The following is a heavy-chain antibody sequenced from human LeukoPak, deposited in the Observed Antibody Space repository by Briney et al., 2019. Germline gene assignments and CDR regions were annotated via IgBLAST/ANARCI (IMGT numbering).Heavy chain of an antibody. J-gene: IGHJ4*02. CDR1: GFTFSNAW. D-gene: IGHD6-13*01. V-gene: IGHV3-15*01. CDR3: TRQQLVLDY. CDR2: IKSRTDGGTT. Sequence: GGSLRLSCAASGFTFSNAWMSWVRQAPGKGLEWVGHIKSRTDGGTTDYAAPVKGRLTISRDDSRNTLYLQINSLKTEDTAVYYCTRQQLVLDYWGQGTLVTVSS.